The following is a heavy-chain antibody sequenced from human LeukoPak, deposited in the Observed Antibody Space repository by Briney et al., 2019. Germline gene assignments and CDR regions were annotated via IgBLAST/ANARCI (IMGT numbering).Heavy chain of an antibody. D-gene: IGHD2-21*02. Sequence: GESLKISCQGSGYTFTTYWIGWVRQMPGRGLEWMGVIYPGDSDTRYSPSFQGQVTISADKSTNTAYLRWSSMKASDTAMYYCARSPCGGDCYSGHFQHWGQGTLVTVSS. CDR3: ARSPCGGDCYSGHFQH. CDR2: IYPGDSDT. CDR1: GYTFTTYW. V-gene: IGHV5-51*01. J-gene: IGHJ1*01.